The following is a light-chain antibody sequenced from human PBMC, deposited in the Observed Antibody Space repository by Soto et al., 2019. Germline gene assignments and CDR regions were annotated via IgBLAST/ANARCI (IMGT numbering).Light chain of an antibody. CDR3: QQYNSSPRT. CDR1: QSVSSN. Sequence: EIVMTQSPATLSVSPGERATLSCTASQSVSSNLAWYQQKPGQAPRLLIYGASTRPTGIPARFSGSGSGTEFTLTISSLQSEDFAVYYCQQYNSSPRTFGQGTKVEIK. CDR2: GAS. J-gene: IGKJ1*01. V-gene: IGKV3-15*01.